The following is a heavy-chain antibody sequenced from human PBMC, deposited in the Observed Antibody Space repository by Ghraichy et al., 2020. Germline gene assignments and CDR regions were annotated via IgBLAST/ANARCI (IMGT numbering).Heavy chain of an antibody. D-gene: IGHD3-3*01. J-gene: IGHJ6*02. Sequence: SVKVSCKASGYTFSSYTINWVRQAPGQGLEWMGRIIPILGIANYAQKLQGRVTITAYKSTSTAYMELSSLRSEDTAVYYCARDTTIFGVEIFQYYYYGMRVRGQGTTVTGFS. CDR2: IIPILGIA. CDR3: ARDTTIFGVEIFQYYYYGMRV. V-gene: IGHV1-69*04. CDR1: GYTFSSYT.